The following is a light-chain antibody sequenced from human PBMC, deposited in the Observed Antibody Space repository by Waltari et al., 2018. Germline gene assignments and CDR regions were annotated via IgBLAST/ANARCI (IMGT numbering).Light chain of an antibody. J-gene: IGLJ1*01. V-gene: IGLV2-23*02. CDR1: SDDVGQFDL. Sequence: QTALTQPASVSGSPGQSLTISCTGSSDDVGQFDLVALFQQYPGRPPQLSIYAVTKRPSGVSGRFSGSKSGNTAFLTISDLRADDEAVYYCGSYAGGHPLHLVAYLFGSGTDVTV. CDR2: AVT. CDR3: GSYAGGHPLHLVAYL.